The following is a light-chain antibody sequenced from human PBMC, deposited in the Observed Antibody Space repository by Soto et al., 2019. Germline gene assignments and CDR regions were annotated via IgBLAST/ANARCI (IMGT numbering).Light chain of an antibody. CDR1: QGIGNA. V-gene: IGKV1-17*01. CDR3: QQLNSYPLT. J-gene: IGKJ4*01. CDR2: AAS. Sequence: IQMTQSPSSLSASVGDRVTISCRASQGIGNALGWYQQKPGKAPKLLIYAASTLQSGVPSRFSGSGSGTDFTLTISSLQPEDFATYYCQQLNSYPLTFGGGTKVDIK.